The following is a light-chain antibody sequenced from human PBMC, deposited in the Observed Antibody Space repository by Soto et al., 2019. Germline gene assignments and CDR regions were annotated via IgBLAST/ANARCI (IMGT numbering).Light chain of an antibody. J-gene: IGKJ1*01. CDR2: AAS. Sequence: AIRMTQSPSSLSASTGDRVTITCRASQGISSYLAWYQQKPGKAPKLLIYAASTLQSGVPSRFSGSGSGTDFTLPISCLQSEDFATYYGQQYYSYPATFGQGTKVEIK. V-gene: IGKV1-8*01. CDR3: QQYYSYPAT. CDR1: QGISSY.